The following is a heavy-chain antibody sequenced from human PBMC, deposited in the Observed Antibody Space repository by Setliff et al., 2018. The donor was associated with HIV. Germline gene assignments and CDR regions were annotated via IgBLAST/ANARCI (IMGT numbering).Heavy chain of an antibody. V-gene: IGHV1-46*01. D-gene: IGHD6-6*01. CDR3: AREEAALGH. J-gene: IGHJ4*02. CDR2: INPSGGST. Sequence: ASVKVSCKASGGTFSSYAISWVRQAPGQGLEWMGIINPSGGSTSYAQKFQGRVTMTRDTSTSTVYMELSSLRSEDTAVYYCAREEAALGHWGQGTLVTVSS. CDR1: GGTFSSYA.